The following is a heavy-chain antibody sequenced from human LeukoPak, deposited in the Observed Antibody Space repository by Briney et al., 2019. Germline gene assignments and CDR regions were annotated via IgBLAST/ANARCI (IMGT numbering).Heavy chain of an antibody. CDR1: GGTFSSYA. D-gene: IGHD3-10*01. V-gene: IGHV1-69*05. Sequence: SVKVSCKASGGTFSSYAISWVRQAPGQGLEWMGGIIPIFGTANYAQKFQGRVTITTDESTSTAYMELSSLRSEDTAVYYCARSAVRGVIESTFDPRGQGTLVTVSS. CDR3: ARSAVRGVIESTFDP. J-gene: IGHJ5*02. CDR2: IIPIFGTA.